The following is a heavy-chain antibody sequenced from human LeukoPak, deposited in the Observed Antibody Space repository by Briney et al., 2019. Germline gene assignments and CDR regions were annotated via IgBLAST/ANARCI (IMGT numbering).Heavy chain of an antibody. CDR3: ARSVRRGCSTVHCHYHFDN. CDR2: MRSNSDST. Sequence: GASVKVSCKASGYTFTSYGISWVRQAPGQGLEWMGWMRSNSDSTGYAQKFKGRVTLTKNTSMGTAYMELSSLTSEDTAVYFCARSVRRGCSTVHCHYHFDNWGQGTLVTVSS. CDR1: GYTFTSYG. J-gene: IGHJ4*02. V-gene: IGHV1-8*03. D-gene: IGHD2-2*01.